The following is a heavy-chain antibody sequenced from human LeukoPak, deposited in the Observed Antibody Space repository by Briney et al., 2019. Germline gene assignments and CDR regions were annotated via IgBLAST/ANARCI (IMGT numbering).Heavy chain of an antibody. CDR3: ARDPGIAARQFDY. D-gene: IGHD6-6*01. J-gene: IGHJ4*02. CDR1: GFTFSSYS. Sequence: GGSLRLSCAASGFTFSSYSMNWVRQAPGKGLEWVSSISSSSSYIYYADSVKGRFTMSRDNAKNSLYLQMNSLRAEDTAVYYCARDPGIAARQFDYWGQGTLVTVSS. V-gene: IGHV3-21*01. CDR2: ISSSSSYI.